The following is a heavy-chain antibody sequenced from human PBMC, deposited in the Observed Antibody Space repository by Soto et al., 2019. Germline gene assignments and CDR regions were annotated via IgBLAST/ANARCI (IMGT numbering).Heavy chain of an antibody. D-gene: IGHD6-19*01. V-gene: IGHV1-18*01. CDR3: ASSTSGWNGGGYFDF. Sequence: QVQLVQSGPEVKKPGASVKVSCKASGDIFSSLGFSWVRQAPGQGLEWMGWISAYNGNTNYAQNLQGRVTMTTDTFTRTVHMELRSLRSDDTAVYFCASSTSGWNGGGYFDFWGQGTLVTVSS. J-gene: IGHJ4*02. CDR2: ISAYNGNT. CDR1: GDIFSSLG.